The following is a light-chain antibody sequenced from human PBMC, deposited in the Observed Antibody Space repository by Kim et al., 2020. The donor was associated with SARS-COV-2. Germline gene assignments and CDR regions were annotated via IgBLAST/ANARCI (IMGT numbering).Light chain of an antibody. CDR3: NSRDSSGNHLV. CDR1: RLRNYY. CDR2: GKN. Sequence: GQRVRIKWQGERLRNYYGSVDQQQAGQGPVLVLFGKNNRPSGIPDRFSGSKSGNTASLTITGAQAEDEADYYCNSRDSSGNHLVFGGGTQLTVL. J-gene: IGLJ3*02. V-gene: IGLV3-19*01.